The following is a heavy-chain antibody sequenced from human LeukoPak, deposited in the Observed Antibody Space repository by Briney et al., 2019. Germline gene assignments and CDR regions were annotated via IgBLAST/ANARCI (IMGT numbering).Heavy chain of an antibody. D-gene: IGHD6-13*01. J-gene: IGHJ4*02. CDR3: ASVSWVAASYYFDY. Sequence: SETLSLTCTVSGGSISSYYWSWIRQPPGKGLEWIGYIYYSGSTNYNPSLKSRVTISVDTSKNQFSLKLSSVTAADTAVYYCASVSWVAASYYFDYWGQGTLVTVSS. CDR2: IYYSGST. V-gene: IGHV4-59*01. CDR1: GGSISSYY.